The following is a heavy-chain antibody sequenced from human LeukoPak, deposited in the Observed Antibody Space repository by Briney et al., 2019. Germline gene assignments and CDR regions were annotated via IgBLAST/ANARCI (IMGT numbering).Heavy chain of an antibody. CDR1: GGSISSYY. V-gene: IGHV4-4*07. CDR2: IYTSGST. CDR3: ARETDYYGSGSPDY. J-gene: IGHJ4*02. D-gene: IGHD3-10*01. Sequence: NPSETLSLTCTVSGGSISSYYWSWIRQPAGKGLEWIGRIYTSGSTNYNPSLKSRVTISVDTSKNQFSLKLSSVTAADTAVYYCARETDYYGSGSPDYWGQGTLVTVSS.